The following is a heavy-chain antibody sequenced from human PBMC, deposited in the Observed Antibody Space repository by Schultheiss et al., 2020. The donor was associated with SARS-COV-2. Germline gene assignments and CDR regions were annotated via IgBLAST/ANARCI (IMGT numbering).Heavy chain of an antibody. CDR2: IRSKANSYST. CDR1: GFTFSGSA. D-gene: IGHD1-26*01. V-gene: IGHV3-73*01. J-gene: IGHJ4*02. Sequence: GGSLRLSCAASGFTFSGSAMHWVRQASGKGLEWVGRIRSKANSYSTAYAASVKGRFTISRDDSKNTAYLQMNSLKTEDTAVYYCARGSPLDYWGQGTLVTVSS. CDR3: ARGSPLDY.